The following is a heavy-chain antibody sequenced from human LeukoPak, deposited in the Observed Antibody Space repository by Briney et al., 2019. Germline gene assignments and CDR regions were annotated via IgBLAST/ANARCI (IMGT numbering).Heavy chain of an antibody. CDR1: GYTFTSYY. CDR2: INPSGGST. CDR3: ARLGYYDFWSGYYWPYYFDY. V-gene: IGHV1-46*01. Sequence: ASVKVSCKASGYTFTSYYMHWVRQAPGQGLEWMGIINPSGGSTNYAQKFQGRVTMTRDTSTSTVYMELSSLRSDDTAVYYCARLGYYDFWSGYYWPYYFDYWGQGTLVTVSS. J-gene: IGHJ4*02. D-gene: IGHD3-3*01.